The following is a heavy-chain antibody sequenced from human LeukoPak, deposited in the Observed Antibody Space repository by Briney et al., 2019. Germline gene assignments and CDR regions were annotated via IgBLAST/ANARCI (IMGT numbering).Heavy chain of an antibody. CDR1: GHTFSGYY. CDR2: INPNSGGT. D-gene: IGHD3-10*01. Sequence: ASVKVSCKASGHTFSGYYMHWVRQAPGEGFEWLGWINPNSGGTNYAQKFQGRVTMTRDTSISITYMELSRLRSDDTAVYYCARDYYGSGTSTFDYWGQGTLVTVSS. CDR3: ARDYYGSGTSTFDY. V-gene: IGHV1-2*02. J-gene: IGHJ4*02.